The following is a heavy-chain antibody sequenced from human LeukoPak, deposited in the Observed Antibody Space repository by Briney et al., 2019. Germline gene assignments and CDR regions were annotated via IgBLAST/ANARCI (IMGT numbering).Heavy chain of an antibody. J-gene: IGHJ5*02. D-gene: IGHD6-13*01. V-gene: IGHV4-59*08. CDR3: AGLLADNWFDP. CDR2: IYYGVST. Sequence: KASETLSLTCTVSGGSISSYYWSWIRQPPGKGLEWIGYIYYGVSTNYNPSLKSRVTISLDTSKKQISLKVRSVTAADTAIYYCAGLLADNWFDPWGQGTLVTVSS. CDR1: GGSISSYY.